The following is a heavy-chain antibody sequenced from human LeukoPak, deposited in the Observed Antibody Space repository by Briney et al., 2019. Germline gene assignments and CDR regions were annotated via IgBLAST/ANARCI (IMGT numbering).Heavy chain of an antibody. D-gene: IGHD5-24*01. CDR3: ARGGMATILPLDY. J-gene: IGHJ4*02. CDR1: GFTFSSYG. Sequence: GGSLRLSCAASGFTFSSYGMHWVRQAPGKGLEWVAFIRSDGSNKYYADSVKGRFTISRDNAKNSLYLQMNSLRAEDTAVYYCARGGMATILPLDYWGQGTLVTVSS. CDR2: IRSDGSNK. V-gene: IGHV3-30*02.